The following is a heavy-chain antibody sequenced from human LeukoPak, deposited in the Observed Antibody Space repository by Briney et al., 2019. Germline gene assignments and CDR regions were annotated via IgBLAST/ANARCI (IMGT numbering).Heavy chain of an antibody. CDR2: ISSSCSSI. D-gene: IGHD3-22*01. CDR3: AGYDSSGRRDAFDI. J-gene: IGHJ3*02. CDR1: GFTLSDYY. Sequence: GGSLRLFCAASGFTLSDYYMSWIRQAPGKGLEWVSYISSSCSSIYYADSVQGRFTMSTDNSKSSVYMQMSSLRAEDTAVYYCAGYDSSGRRDAFDIWGQGTMVTVSS. V-gene: IGHV3-11*04.